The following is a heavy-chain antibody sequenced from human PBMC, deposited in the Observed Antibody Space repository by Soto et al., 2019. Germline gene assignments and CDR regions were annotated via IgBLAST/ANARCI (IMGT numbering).Heavy chain of an antibody. D-gene: IGHD2-15*01. J-gene: IGHJ3*02. Sequence: QVQLVQSGAEVKKPGSSVKVSCKASGGTFSSYAISWVRQAPGQGLEWMGGIIPIFGTANYAQKFQGRVTITADESTSTAYMELSSLRSEDTAVYYCAREDDPCDGGSCYNAAFDIWGQGTMVTVSS. CDR2: IIPIFGTA. CDR1: GGTFSSYA. V-gene: IGHV1-69*01. CDR3: AREDDPCDGGSCYNAAFDI.